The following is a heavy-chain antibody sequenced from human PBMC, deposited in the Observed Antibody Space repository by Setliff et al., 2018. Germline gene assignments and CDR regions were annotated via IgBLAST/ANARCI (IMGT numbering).Heavy chain of an antibody. Sequence: GGSLRLSCAASGLTFSSYWMTWVRQAPGKGLEWLANIKQDGSEIYSVDSVKGRFSISRDNAKNSLYLQMNSLRAEDTAVYFCARQPSSGAYYNPRPYYFDSWGQGTLVTVSS. CDR1: GLTFSSYW. V-gene: IGHV3-7*01. CDR2: IKQDGSEI. CDR3: ARQPSSGAYYNPRPYYFDS. J-gene: IGHJ4*02. D-gene: IGHD3-10*01.